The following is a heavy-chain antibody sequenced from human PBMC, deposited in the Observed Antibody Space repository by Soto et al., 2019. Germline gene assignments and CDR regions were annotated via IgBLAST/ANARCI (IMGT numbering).Heavy chain of an antibody. CDR2: IYYSGST. CDR3: ARGCASNECYPPFHY. V-gene: IGHV4-59*12. CDR1: GGSISSYY. D-gene: IGHD4-4*01. J-gene: IGHJ4*02. Sequence: PSETLSLTCTVSGGSISSYYWSWIRQPPGKGLEWIGYIYYSGSTNYNPSLKSRVTISVDTSKNQISLQLNSVTPDDTAVYYCARGCASNECYPPFHYWGRGTLVTVSS.